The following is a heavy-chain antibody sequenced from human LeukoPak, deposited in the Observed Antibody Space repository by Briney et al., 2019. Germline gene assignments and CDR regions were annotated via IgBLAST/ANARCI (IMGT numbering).Heavy chain of an antibody. CDR3: ARDRSSGSYRYYYYGMDV. V-gene: IGHV4-34*01. D-gene: IGHD3-10*01. Sequence: SETLSLTCAVYGGSFSGYYWSWIRQPPRKGLEWIGEINHSGSTNYNPSLKSRVTISVDTSKNQFSLKLSSVTAADTAVYYCARDRSSGSYRYYYYGMDVWGQGTTVTVSS. CDR1: GGSFSGYY. J-gene: IGHJ6*02. CDR2: INHSGST.